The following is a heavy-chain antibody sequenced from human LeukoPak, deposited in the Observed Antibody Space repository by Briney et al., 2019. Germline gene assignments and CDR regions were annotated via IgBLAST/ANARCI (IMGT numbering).Heavy chain of an antibody. D-gene: IGHD6-13*01. V-gene: IGHV1-24*01. Sequence: ASVKVSCKVSGYTLPELSMHWVRQAPGKGLEWMGGFDPEDGETIYAQKFQGRVTMTEDTSTDTAYMELSSLRSEDTAVYYCAVGGIAAAGLYYYYMDVWGKGTTVTVSS. CDR2: FDPEDGET. CDR3: AVGGIAAAGLYYYYMDV. CDR1: GYTLPELS. J-gene: IGHJ6*03.